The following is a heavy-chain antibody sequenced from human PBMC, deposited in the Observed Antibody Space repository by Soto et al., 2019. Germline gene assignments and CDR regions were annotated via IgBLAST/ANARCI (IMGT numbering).Heavy chain of an antibody. CDR1: GYSLTGTS. CDR2: FDPEDAET. J-gene: IGHJ4*02. Sequence: QVHLVQSGAEVKTPGASVKVSCKVSGYSLTGTSMHWVRQSPGKGLEWMGGFDPEDAETFYAQKFRGRVTMTEDSSTPPAYMEPTNLTSADTAIYFCTSLTPFFDFWGQGTPVTVSS. CDR3: TSLTPFFDF. V-gene: IGHV1-24*01.